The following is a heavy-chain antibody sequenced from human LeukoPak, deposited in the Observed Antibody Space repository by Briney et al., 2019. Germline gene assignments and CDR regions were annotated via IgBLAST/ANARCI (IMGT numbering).Heavy chain of an antibody. CDR2: ITSSGAYI. CDR1: GFPFCSYT. Sequence: PGGSLRLSCAGSGFPFCSYTMNWVRQAPGKGLKWVPSITSSGAYIYYSDSVKGRFTSSRDNANNSLYLQMNSLGAEDTAVYYCARALAFDSSGYSACPNWGQGTLVTVSS. J-gene: IGHJ4*02. V-gene: IGHV3-21*01. D-gene: IGHD3-22*01. CDR3: ARALAFDSSGYSACPN.